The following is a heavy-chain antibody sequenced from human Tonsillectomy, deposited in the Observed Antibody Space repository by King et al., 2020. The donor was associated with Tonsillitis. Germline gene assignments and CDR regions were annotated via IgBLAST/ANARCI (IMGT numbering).Heavy chain of an antibody. J-gene: IGHJ3*02. V-gene: IGHV2-26*01. Sequence: TLKESGPVLVKPTETLTLTCTVSGFSLSNARMGVSWIRQPPGKALEWLAHIFSNDEKSYSTSLKSRLTISKDTSKSQVVLTMTNMDPVDTATYYCARDRDSSGYYYVEAFDIWGQGTMVTVSS. CDR3: ARDRDSSGYYYVEAFDI. CDR2: IFSNDEK. D-gene: IGHD3-22*01. CDR1: GFSLSNARMG.